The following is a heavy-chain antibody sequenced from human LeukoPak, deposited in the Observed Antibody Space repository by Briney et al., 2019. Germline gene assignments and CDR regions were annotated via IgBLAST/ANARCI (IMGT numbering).Heavy chain of an antibody. CDR3: ARRIAAAGDAFDI. V-gene: IGHV1-46*01. CDR1: GYTFTSYY. D-gene: IGHD6-13*01. Sequence: ASVKVSCKASGYTFTSYYMHWVRQAPGQGLEWMGIINPSGGSTSYAQKFQGRVTMTRNTSISTAYMELSSLRSEDTAVYYCARRIAAAGDAFDIWGQGTMVTVSS. CDR2: INPSGGST. J-gene: IGHJ3*02.